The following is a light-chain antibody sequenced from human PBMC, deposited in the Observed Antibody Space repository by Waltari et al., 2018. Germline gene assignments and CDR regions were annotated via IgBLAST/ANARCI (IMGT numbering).Light chain of an antibody. CDR2: NTN. CDR3: LVYMGSRIWV. V-gene: IGLV8-61*01. J-gene: IGLJ2*01. Sequence: QTGVTQEPSSSVSPGGTVTATCALESAPFPPTSRTCGYQQPPGQPPRTLVYNTNTRSSVVPDRFFGSILENKVALTIAGAQAEDESDYYCLVYMGSRIWVFGGGTKLPVL. CDR1: SAPFPPTSR.